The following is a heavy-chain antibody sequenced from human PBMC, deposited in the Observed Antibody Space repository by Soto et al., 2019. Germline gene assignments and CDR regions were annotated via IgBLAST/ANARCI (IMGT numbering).Heavy chain of an antibody. CDR3: AQRLPHYGLGRERGNGFDP. CDR1: GFSLSTTGVG. Sequence: QITLKESGPTLVKPTQTLTLTCSFSGFSLSTTGVGVGWIRQPPGKALEWLALIYWDDDKRYSPSLKSRLTLTKDTSKNQLILTMTNMDPVDTATYYCAQRLPHYGLGRERGNGFDPWGQGTLVIVSS. CDR2: IYWDDDK. J-gene: IGHJ5*02. V-gene: IGHV2-5*02. D-gene: IGHD3-10*01.